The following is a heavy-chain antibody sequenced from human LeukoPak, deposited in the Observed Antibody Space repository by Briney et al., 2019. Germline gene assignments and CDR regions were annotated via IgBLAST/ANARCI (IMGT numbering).Heavy chain of an antibody. CDR1: GGPLTSYY. J-gene: IGHJ3*02. D-gene: IGHD3-22*01. V-gene: IGHV4-59*01. CDR2: IYYRGST. CDR3: ARAGYYYDSSGYPHDAFDI. Sequence: SETLSLTCAVSGGPLTSYYWTWIRQPPGKGLEWIGFIYYRGSTNYNPSLKSRVTISVDTSKNQFSLKLSSVTAADTAVYYCARAGYYYDSSGYPHDAFDIWGQGTMVTVSS.